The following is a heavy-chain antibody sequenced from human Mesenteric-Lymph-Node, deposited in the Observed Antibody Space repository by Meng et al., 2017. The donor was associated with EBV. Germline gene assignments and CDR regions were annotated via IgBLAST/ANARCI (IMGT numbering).Heavy chain of an antibody. Sequence: QGRLQGSGPGLGRPSGTLSLTCFVSGGSISSSNWWSWVRQSPGKGLEWIGEIYHGGSTNYNPSLKSRVTMSVDKSQNQFSLKLTSATAADRAIYYCARGEIVRGEWYFDLWGRGTLVTVSS. CDR2: IYHGGST. CDR1: GGSISSSNW. V-gene: IGHV4-4*02. CDR3: ARGEIVRGEWYFDL. J-gene: IGHJ2*01. D-gene: IGHD1-26*01.